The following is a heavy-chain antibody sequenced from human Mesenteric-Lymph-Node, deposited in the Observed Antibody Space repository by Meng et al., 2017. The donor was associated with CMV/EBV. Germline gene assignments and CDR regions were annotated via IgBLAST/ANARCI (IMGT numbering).Heavy chain of an antibody. D-gene: IGHD3-10*01. J-gene: IGHJ4*02. Sequence: SCKASGYTFTSYGISWVRQAPGQGLEWMGWISAYNGNTNYAQKLQGRVTMTTDTSTSKAYMELRSLRSDDTAVYYCARAASRGYFDYWGQGTLVTVSS. CDR1: GYTFTSYG. CDR2: ISAYNGNT. CDR3: ARAASRGYFDY. V-gene: IGHV1-18*01.